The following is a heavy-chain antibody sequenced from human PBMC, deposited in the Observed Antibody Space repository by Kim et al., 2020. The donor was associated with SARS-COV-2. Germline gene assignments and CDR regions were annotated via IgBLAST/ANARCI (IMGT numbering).Heavy chain of an antibody. D-gene: IGHD3-9*01. V-gene: IGHV1-3*01. CDR3: ARGQAGGDILTGYNH. CDR2: INAGNGNT. Sequence: ASVKVSCKASGYTFTSYAMHWVRQAPGQRLEWMGWINAGNGNTKYSQKFQGRVTITRDTSASTAYMELSSLRSEDTAVYYCARGQAGGDILTGYNHWGQGTLVTVSS. CDR1: GYTFTSYA. J-gene: IGHJ5*02.